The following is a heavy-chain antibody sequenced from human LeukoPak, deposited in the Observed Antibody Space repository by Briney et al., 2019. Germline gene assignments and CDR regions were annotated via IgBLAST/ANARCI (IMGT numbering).Heavy chain of an antibody. Sequence: ASVKVSCKASGYTFTSYDINWVRQATGQGLEWMGWMNPNSGNTGYAQKFQGRVTMTRNTSISTAHMELSSLRFEDTAVYYCARGLLYYDILTGYYNSHAFDIRGQGTMVTVSS. V-gene: IGHV1-8*01. CDR3: ARGLLYYDILTGYYNSHAFDI. J-gene: IGHJ3*02. D-gene: IGHD3-9*01. CDR1: GYTFTSYD. CDR2: MNPNSGNT.